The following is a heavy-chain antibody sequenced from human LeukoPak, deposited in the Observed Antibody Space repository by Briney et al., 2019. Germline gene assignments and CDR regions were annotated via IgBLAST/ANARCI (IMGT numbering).Heavy chain of an antibody. Sequence: PSETLSLTCAVYGGSFSGYYWSWIRQPPGKGLEGIGEINHSGSTNYNPSLKSRVTISVDTSKNQFSLKLSSVTAADTAVHYCARGLLGYYDFWSGYSVNGWFDPWGQGTLVTVSS. CDR1: GGSFSGYY. J-gene: IGHJ5*02. V-gene: IGHV4-34*01. CDR3: ARGLLGYYDFWSGYSVNGWFDP. CDR2: INHSGST. D-gene: IGHD3-3*01.